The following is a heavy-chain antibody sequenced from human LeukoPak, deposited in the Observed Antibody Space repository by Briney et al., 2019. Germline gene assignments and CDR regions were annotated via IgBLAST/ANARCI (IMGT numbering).Heavy chain of an antibody. CDR1: GYTFTSYG. J-gene: IGHJ4*02. Sequence: ASVKVSCKASGYTFTSYGISWVRQVPGQGLEWMGWISAYNGNTNYAQKLQGRVTMTTDTSTSTAYMELRSLRSDDTAVYYCARDLLGCSGGSCYSPDYWGQGTLVTVSS. V-gene: IGHV1-18*01. D-gene: IGHD2-15*01. CDR3: ARDLLGCSGGSCYSPDY. CDR2: ISAYNGNT.